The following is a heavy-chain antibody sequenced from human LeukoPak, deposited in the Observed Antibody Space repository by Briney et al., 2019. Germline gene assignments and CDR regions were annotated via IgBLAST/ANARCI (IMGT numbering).Heavy chain of an antibody. D-gene: IGHD3-22*01. CDR1: GYTFTSYY. V-gene: IGHV1-46*01. CDR3: ARDRITMIVVDQQGWAFDI. J-gene: IGHJ3*02. CDR2: INPSGGST. Sequence: ASVKVSCKASGYTFTSYYMHWVRQAPGQGLEWMGIINPSGGSTSYAQKFQGRVTMTRDTSTSTVYMELSSLRSEDTAVYYCARDRITMIVVDQQGWAFDIWGQGTMVTVSS.